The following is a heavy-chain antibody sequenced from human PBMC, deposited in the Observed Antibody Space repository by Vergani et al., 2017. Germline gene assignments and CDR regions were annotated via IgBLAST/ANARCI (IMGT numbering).Heavy chain of an antibody. D-gene: IGHD3-9*01. V-gene: IGHV1-69*08. Sequence: QVQLVQSGAEVKKPGSSVKVSCKASGATFRSNTISWVRQVPGQGLEWMGRIIPVLGKTKYAQDFQGRLTITADTSTSTAYMELTSLRSQDTAVYYCAIDRRYKTSGADYWGQGTLVTVSS. CDR2: IIPVLGKT. CDR1: GATFRSNT. J-gene: IGHJ4*02. CDR3: AIDRRYKTSGADY.